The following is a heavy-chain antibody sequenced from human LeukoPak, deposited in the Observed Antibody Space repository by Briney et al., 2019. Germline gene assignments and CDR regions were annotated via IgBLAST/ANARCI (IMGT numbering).Heavy chain of an antibody. V-gene: IGHV4-39*07. CDR1: GGSITGSNFY. J-gene: IGHJ4*02. Sequence: SETLSLTCTVSGGSITGSNFYWGWIRQPPGKGLEWIGSIFYTGNTYYQPSLRGRLSISLDTSKNLFSLRLNSVTAADTAVYYCARNYYDSSGYYIDQFYFDSWGQGTLVTVSS. CDR2: IFYTGNT. CDR3: ARNYYDSSGYYIDQFYFDS. D-gene: IGHD3-22*01.